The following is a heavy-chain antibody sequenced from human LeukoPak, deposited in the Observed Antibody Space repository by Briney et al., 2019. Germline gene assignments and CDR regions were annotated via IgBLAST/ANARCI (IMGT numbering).Heavy chain of an antibody. D-gene: IGHD3-22*01. Sequence: GASVKVSCKASGYTYTGYYMHWVRQGPGQGLEWMGWINPNSGGTNYAQKFQGRVTMTRDTSISTAYMELSRLRSDDTAVYYCARVGSGYYYYYYGMDVWGQGTTVTVSS. V-gene: IGHV1-2*02. CDR3: ARVGSGYYYYYYGMDV. CDR2: INPNSGGT. J-gene: IGHJ6*02. CDR1: GYTYTGYY.